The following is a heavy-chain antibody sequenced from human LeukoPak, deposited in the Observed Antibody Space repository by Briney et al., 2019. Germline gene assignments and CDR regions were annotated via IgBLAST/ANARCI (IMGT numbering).Heavy chain of an antibody. D-gene: IGHD6-19*01. CDR3: ARDDGWFGSSGWGADN. Sequence: GGSLRLSCAASGFTFSSYAMNWVRQAPGRGLEWLSYISSSSSTIYYVASVKGRFTISRDSAKSSLYLQMNSLRDEDTAVYHCARDDGWFGSSGWGADNWGQGTLVSVSS. CDR1: GFTFSSYA. CDR2: ISSSSSTI. V-gene: IGHV3-48*02. J-gene: IGHJ4*02.